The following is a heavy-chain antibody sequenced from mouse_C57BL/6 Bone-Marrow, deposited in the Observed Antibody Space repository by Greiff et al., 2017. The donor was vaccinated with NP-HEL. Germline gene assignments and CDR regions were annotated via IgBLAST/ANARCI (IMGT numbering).Heavy chain of an antibody. CDR3: ARLIYYDYGFDY. Sequence: QVQLQQPGAELVKPGASVKLSCKASGYTFTSYWMHWVKQRPGQGLEWIGMIHPNSGSTNYNEKFKSKATLTVDKSSSTAYMQLSSLTSEDSAVYYCARLIYYDYGFDYWGQGTTLTVSS. CDR2: IHPNSGST. J-gene: IGHJ2*01. D-gene: IGHD2-4*01. CDR1: GYTFTSYW. V-gene: IGHV1-64*01.